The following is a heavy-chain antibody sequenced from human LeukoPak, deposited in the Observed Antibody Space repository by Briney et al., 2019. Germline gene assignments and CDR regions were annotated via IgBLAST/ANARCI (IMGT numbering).Heavy chain of an antibody. CDR2: INPDGRDT. Sequence: QSGVSLRLSCAASGFTFSNYYMSWVRQAPGKGLEWVAHINPDGRDTYYVDSVKGRFTISRDNAQNSMYLQMNSLRVEDTAVYYCTSWGDTTAEYFQRWGQGTLVTVST. CDR1: GFTFSNYY. D-gene: IGHD2-21*02. CDR3: TSWGDTTAEYFQR. J-gene: IGHJ1*01. V-gene: IGHV3-7*01.